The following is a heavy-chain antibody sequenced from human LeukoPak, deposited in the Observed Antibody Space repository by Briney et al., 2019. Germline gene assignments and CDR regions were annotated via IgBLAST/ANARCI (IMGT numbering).Heavy chain of an antibody. J-gene: IGHJ4*02. CDR1: GFTFSSYS. V-gene: IGHV3-48*01. Sequence: PGGSLRLSCAASGFTFSSYSMNWVRQAPGKGLEWVSYISSSSSTIYYADSVKGRFTISRDNAKNSLYLQMNSLRAEDTAVYYCARGTGNWNDPPFDYWGQGTLVTVSS. CDR2: ISSSSSTI. CDR3: ARGTGNWNDPPFDY. D-gene: IGHD1-20*01.